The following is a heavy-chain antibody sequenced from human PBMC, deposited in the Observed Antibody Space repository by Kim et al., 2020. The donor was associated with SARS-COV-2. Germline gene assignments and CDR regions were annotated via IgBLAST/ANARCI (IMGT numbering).Heavy chain of an antibody. CDR2: IISSGSNS. Sequence: WGSLRLSCEASGFTFSIYVMSWVRQAPGKGLELVSSIISSGSNSYYANSVKGRFTMSRDNSKKAVYLQMDSLRAEDTAVYYCARRKVISYYYYYGMDVWG. CDR3: ARRKVISYYYYYGMDV. D-gene: IGHD3-16*02. V-gene: IGHV3-23*01. J-gene: IGHJ6*01. CDR1: GFTFSIYV.